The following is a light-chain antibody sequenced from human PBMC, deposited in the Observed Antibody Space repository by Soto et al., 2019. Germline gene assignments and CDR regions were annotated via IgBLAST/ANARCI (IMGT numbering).Light chain of an antibody. Sequence: DIVMTQSPDSLAVSLGERATINCKSSQTVLYSSNNKNFLAWYQQKPRQPPKLLIYWASTRESGVSDRFSGSASGTYFTVTLSNQHAEDQTVYYCPQYYSFPYTFGQGTKLEI. J-gene: IGKJ2*01. CDR2: WAS. V-gene: IGKV4-1*01. CDR3: PQYYSFPYT. CDR1: QTVLYSSNNKNF.